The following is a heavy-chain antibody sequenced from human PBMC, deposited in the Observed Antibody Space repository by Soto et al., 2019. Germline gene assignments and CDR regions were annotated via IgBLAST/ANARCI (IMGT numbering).Heavy chain of an antibody. J-gene: IGHJ4*02. CDR1: GFTFSSYS. V-gene: IGHV3-23*01. D-gene: IGHD2-15*01. CDR3: AKHQPDIVVVVAATFDY. CDR2: ISSSSSCT. Sequence: GGSLRLSCAASGFTFSSYSMNWVRQAPGKGLEWVSSISSSSSCTHYADSVKGRFTISRDNSKNTLYLQMNSLRAEDTAVYYCAKHQPDIVVVVAATFDYWGQGTLVTVSS.